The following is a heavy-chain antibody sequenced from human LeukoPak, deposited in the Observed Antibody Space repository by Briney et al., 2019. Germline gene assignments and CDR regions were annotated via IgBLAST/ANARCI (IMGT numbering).Heavy chain of an antibody. D-gene: IGHD4-11*01. CDR3: AKGGGATVPFDN. CDR2: ISVSGGST. CDR1: AFTFSGYA. J-gene: IGHJ4*02. Sequence: GGSLRLSCAATAFTFSGYATTWVRQAPGKGLEWVSVISVSGGSTYYADSVKGRFTISRDNSKNTLYLQMNSLRVEDTAVYYCAKGGGATVPFDNWGQGTLVTVSS. V-gene: IGHV3-23*01.